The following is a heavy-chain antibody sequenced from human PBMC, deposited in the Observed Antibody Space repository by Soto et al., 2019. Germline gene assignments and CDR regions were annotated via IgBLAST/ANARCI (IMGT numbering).Heavy chain of an antibody. J-gene: IGHJ4*02. Sequence: GGSLRLSCEASGFSFSSFAMDWVRQSPGRGLEWVSYISDDGASIYYADSLKGRFTISRDNAKNSLSLQMNNLRAEDTAVYYCARENSVQAWLHHFDHWGLGTLVTVSS. CDR1: GFSFSSFA. CDR2: ISDDGASI. V-gene: IGHV3-48*03. D-gene: IGHD5-18*01. CDR3: ARENSVQAWLHHFDH.